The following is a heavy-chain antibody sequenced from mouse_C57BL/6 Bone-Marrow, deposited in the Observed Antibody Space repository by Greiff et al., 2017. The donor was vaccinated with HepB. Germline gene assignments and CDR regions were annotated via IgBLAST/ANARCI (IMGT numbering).Heavy chain of an antibody. CDR2: IYPGDGDT. CDR1: GYAFSSSW. CDR3: ARKGRYYGSSYGYYFDY. V-gene: IGHV1-82*01. D-gene: IGHD1-1*01. Sequence: VQLQESGPELVKPGASVKISCKASGYAFSSSWMNWVKQRPGKGLEWIGRIYPGDGDTNYNGKFKGKATLTADKSSSTAYMQLSSLTSEDSAVYFCARKGRYYGSSYGYYFDYWGQGTTLTVSS. J-gene: IGHJ2*01.